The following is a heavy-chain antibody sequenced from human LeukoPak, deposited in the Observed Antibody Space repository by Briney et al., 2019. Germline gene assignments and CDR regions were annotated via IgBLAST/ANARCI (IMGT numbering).Heavy chain of an antibody. J-gene: IGHJ4*02. V-gene: IGHV3-20*04. D-gene: IGHD5-24*01. CDR3: ARDQDAEMATIRYFDY. CDR1: GFTLSSYA. CDR2: INWNGGST. Sequence: GGSLRLSCAASGFTLSSYAMSWVRQAPGKGLEWVSGINWNGGSTGYADSVKGRFTISRDNAKNSLYLQMNSLRAEDTALYYCARDQDAEMATIRYFDYWGQGTLVTVSS.